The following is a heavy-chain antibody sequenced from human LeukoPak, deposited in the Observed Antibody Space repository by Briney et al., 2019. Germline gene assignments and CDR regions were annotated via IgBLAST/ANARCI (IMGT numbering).Heavy chain of an antibody. V-gene: IGHV1-2*02. CDR1: GYTFTDYY. CDR2: INPNSGGT. Sequence: ASVKVSCKASGYTFTDYYMHWVRQAPEQGLEWMGWINPNSGGTNYAQKFQGRVTMTTDTSISTAYMEVSRLRSDDTAVYYCARVRIGQQLDKYYYYAMDVWGQGTTVTVSS. CDR3: ARVRIGQQLDKYYYYAMDV. J-gene: IGHJ6*02. D-gene: IGHD6-13*01.